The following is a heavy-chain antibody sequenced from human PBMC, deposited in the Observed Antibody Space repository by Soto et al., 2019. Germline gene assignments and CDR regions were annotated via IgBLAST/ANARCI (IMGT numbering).Heavy chain of an antibody. CDR1: GFSLSTNEVG. Sequence: SGPTLVNHTQTLTLTCTFSGFSLSTNEVGVGWIRQPPGKALEWLALISWDDDKRYRPSLKTTLTITKDTSKNQVVFTMTNMDPVDTATYYCARRYSSTWYFDYWSQGTLVTVSS. CDR3: ARRYSSTWYFDY. CDR2: ISWDDDK. J-gene: IGHJ4*02. V-gene: IGHV2-5*02. D-gene: IGHD6-13*01.